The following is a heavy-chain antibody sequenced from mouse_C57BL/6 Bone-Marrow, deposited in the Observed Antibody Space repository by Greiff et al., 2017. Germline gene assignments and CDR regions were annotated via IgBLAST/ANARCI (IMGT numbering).Heavy chain of an antibody. CDR3: ARSDGHLFYAMDY. V-gene: IGHV14-3*01. CDR1: GFNIKHTY. CDR2: IDPATGNT. Sequence: VQLQQSVAELVRPGASVKLSCTASGFNIKHTYMHWVKQRPEQGLEWIGSIDPATGNTTSAPKFPGKATITVATSSNTAYLQLSSLISEDTGIYYCARSDGHLFYAMDYWGQGTSVTVSS. J-gene: IGHJ4*01. D-gene: IGHD2-3*01.